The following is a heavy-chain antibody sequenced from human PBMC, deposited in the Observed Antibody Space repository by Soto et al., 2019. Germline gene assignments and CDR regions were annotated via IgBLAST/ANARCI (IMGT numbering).Heavy chain of an antibody. CDR3: ARPYGSGRYYQPFDY. CDR2: IYPGDSDT. V-gene: IGHV5-51*01. J-gene: IGHJ4*02. Sequence: GESLKISCKGSGYSFTSYWIGWVRQMPGKGLEWMGIIYPGDSDTRYSPSFQGQVTISADKSISTAYLQWSSLKASDTAMYYCARPYGSGRYYQPFDYWGQGTLVTVSS. CDR1: GYSFTSYW. D-gene: IGHD3-10*01.